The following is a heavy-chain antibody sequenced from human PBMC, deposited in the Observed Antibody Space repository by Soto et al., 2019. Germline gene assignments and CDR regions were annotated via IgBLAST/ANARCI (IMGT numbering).Heavy chain of an antibody. Sequence: GGSLRLSCATSGFTFSSYWMIWVRQAPGKGLEWVANIKQDGSEKYYVDSVKGRFTISRDNARNSLYLQMNSLRAEDTAMYYCARDFGGGIAVAGVGFDYWGQGTLVTVSS. CDR1: GFTFSSYW. CDR2: IKQDGSEK. CDR3: ARDFGGGIAVAGVGFDY. J-gene: IGHJ4*02. D-gene: IGHD6-19*01. V-gene: IGHV3-7*03.